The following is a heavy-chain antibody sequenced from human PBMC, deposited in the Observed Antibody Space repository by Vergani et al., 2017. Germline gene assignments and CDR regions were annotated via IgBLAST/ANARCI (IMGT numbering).Heavy chain of an antibody. D-gene: IGHD3-10*01. CDR3: ARDGQRISLGQMGRGVSPGYGYMDV. Sequence: QAQLVESGGGVVQPGRSLRLSCAASGFTFSNYAIHWVRQAPGKGLEWVAIIASDGSNQFYAGSVKGRFTISRDNSKNTLSLQMNSLRPEDTAVYYCARDGQRISLGQMGRGVSPGYGYMDVWGKGTTVTVSS. V-gene: IGHV3-30*03. J-gene: IGHJ6*03. CDR2: IASDGSNQ. CDR1: GFTFSNYA.